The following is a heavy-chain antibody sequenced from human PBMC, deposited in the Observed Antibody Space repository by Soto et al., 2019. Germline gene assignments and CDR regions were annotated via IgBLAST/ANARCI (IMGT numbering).Heavy chain of an antibody. J-gene: IGHJ5*02. CDR3: AKPIMVRGGIILGWFDP. D-gene: IGHD3-10*01. Sequence: SETLSLTCTGSGGSISSYYWSWIRQPPGKGLEWIGYIYYSGSTNYNPSLKSRVTISVDTSKNQFSLKLSSVTAADTAVYYCAKPIMVRGGIILGWFDPWGQGTLVSVSS. V-gene: IGHV4-59*01. CDR1: GGSISSYY. CDR2: IYYSGST.